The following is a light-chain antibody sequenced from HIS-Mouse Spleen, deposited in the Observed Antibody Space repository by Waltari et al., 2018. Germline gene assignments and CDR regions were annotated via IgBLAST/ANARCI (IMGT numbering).Light chain of an antibody. CDR2: EVS. CDR3: SSYAGSNIYV. CDR1: SSDVGGYNY. Sequence: QSALTQPPSASGSPGQSVTISCTGTSSDVGGYNYVSWYQQHPGKAPNLMIYEVSKRPSGVPDRFSGSKSGNTASLTVSGLQAEDEADYYCSSYAGSNIYVFGTGTKVTVL. J-gene: IGLJ1*01. V-gene: IGLV2-8*01.